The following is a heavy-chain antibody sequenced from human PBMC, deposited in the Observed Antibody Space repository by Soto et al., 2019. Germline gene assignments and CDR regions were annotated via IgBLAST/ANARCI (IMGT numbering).Heavy chain of an antibody. J-gene: IGHJ4*02. CDR2: IKQDGSER. CDR1: GFTFSSYW. D-gene: IGHD6-19*01. CDR3: AGGTGWLIDY. Sequence: EVQLMESGGGLVQPGGSLRLSCAGSGFTFSSYWMKWVRQALGKGLEWVANIKQDGSERCYVDSVKRRFSISRDSAQNSMYLQMNSLRAEDTAVYYCAGGTGWLIDYWGQGTLVTVSS. V-gene: IGHV3-7*04.